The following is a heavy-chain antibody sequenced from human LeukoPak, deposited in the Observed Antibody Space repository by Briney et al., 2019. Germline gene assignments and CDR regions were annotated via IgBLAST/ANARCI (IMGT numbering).Heavy chain of an antibody. CDR1: GFTFSSYD. CDR3: ARIHVLRYFDWLSHVYYFDY. D-gene: IGHD3-9*01. CDR2: IGTAGDT. V-gene: IGHV3-13*01. Sequence: GGSLRLSCAASGFTFSSYDMHWVRQATGKGLEWVSAIGTAGDTYYPGSVKGRFTISRENAKNSLYLQMNSLRAGDTAVYYCARIHVLRYFDWLSHVYYFDYWGQGTLVTVSS. J-gene: IGHJ4*02.